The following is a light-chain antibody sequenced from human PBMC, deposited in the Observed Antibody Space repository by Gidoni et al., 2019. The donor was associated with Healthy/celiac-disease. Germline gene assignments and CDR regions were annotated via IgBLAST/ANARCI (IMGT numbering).Light chain of an antibody. Sequence: QSALTQPASVSGSPGSSITISCTGTSSDVGGYNYVSWYQQHPGKATKLMIYDVSNRPSGVSNRFSGSKSGNTASLTISGLQAEDEADYYCSSYTSSSTLVFGGGTKLTVL. V-gene: IGLV2-14*01. CDR3: SSYTSSSTLV. CDR1: SSDVGGYNY. CDR2: DVS. J-gene: IGLJ2*01.